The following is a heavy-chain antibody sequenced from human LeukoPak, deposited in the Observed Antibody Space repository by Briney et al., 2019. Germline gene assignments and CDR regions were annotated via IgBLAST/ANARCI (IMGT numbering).Heavy chain of an antibody. CDR2: IGSSDTM. Sequence: GGSLRLSCAASGFTFSTYEMNWVRQAPGKRLEWVSYIGSSDTMYYADSVKGRFTISRDNAKNSLYLQMNSLRAEDTAIYYCAREGRSGYDLTGYYGMDVWGKGTTVTVSS. CDR3: AREGRSGYDLTGYYGMDV. D-gene: IGHD5-12*01. J-gene: IGHJ6*04. CDR1: GFTFSTYE. V-gene: IGHV3-48*03.